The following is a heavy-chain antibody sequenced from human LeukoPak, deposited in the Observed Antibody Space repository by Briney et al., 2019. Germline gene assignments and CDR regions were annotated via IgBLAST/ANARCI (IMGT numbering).Heavy chain of an antibody. CDR3: ARDATIAAPLMS. Sequence: PSETLSLTCTVSGSSINTPYYWAWIRQPPREGLEWIGNIFHGVTTFYNPSLMNRVAISVDTSKNQFSLKLTSVTAADTAVYYCARDATIAAPLMSWGQGTLVIVSS. CDR2: IFHGVTT. D-gene: IGHD6-13*01. J-gene: IGHJ4*02. CDR1: GSSINTPYY. V-gene: IGHV4-38-2*02.